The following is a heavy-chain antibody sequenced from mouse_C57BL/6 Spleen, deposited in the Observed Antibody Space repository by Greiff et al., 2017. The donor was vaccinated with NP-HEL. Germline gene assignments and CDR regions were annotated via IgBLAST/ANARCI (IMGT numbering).Heavy chain of an antibody. CDR2: IHPSDSDT. CDR3: AIEGAYYSNPAWFAY. Sequence: QVQLQQPGAELVKPGASVKVSCKASGYTFTSYWMHWVKQRPGQGLEWIGRIHPSDSDTNYNQTFKGKATLTVDKSSRTAYMQISSLTSEDSAFYYCAIEGAYYSNPAWFAYWGQGTLVTVSA. CDR1: GYTFTSYW. J-gene: IGHJ3*01. V-gene: IGHV1-74*01. D-gene: IGHD2-5*01.